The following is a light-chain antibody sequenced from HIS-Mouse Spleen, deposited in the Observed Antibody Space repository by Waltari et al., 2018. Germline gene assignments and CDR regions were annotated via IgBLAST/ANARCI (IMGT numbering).Light chain of an antibody. CDR1: VLAKKY. CDR2: KDS. J-gene: IGLJ2*01. V-gene: IGLV3-27*01. CDR3: YSAADNNLGV. Sequence: SYALTQPSSVSVSPGQTARITCSGDVLAKKYARWFQQKPGQAPVLGIYKDSERPSGIPERFSGSSSGTTVTLTISGAQVEDEADYYCYSAADNNLGVFG.